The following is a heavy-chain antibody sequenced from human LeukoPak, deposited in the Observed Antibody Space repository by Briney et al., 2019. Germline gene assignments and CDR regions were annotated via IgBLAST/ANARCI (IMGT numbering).Heavy chain of an antibody. V-gene: IGHV3-74*01. CDR3: ARDLGQYYDTSDNWFDP. CDR2: INSDGINT. CDR1: GLTVRSNY. J-gene: IGHJ5*02. D-gene: IGHD3-22*01. Sequence: GGSLRLSCAASGLTVRSNYMSWVRQAPGKGLVWVSRINSDGINTSYADSVKGRFTISRDNAKNTLNLQMNSLRAEDTAVYYCARDLGQYYDTSDNWFDPWGQGTLVTVSS.